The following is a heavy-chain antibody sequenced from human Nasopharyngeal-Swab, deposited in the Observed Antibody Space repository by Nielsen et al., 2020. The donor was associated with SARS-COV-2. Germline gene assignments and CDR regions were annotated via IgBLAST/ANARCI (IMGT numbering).Heavy chain of an antibody. CDR2: ISSSSSYI. D-gene: IGHD3-10*01. CDR1: GFTFSSYS. J-gene: IGHJ6*02. CDR3: ARGASDYGSGSYFAEDYYYYGMDV. Sequence: GGSLRLSCAASGFTFSSYSMNWVRQAPGKGLEWVSSISSSSSYIYYADSVKGRFTISRDNAENSLYLQMNSLRAEDTAVYYCARGASDYGSGSYFAEDYYYYGMDVWGQGTTVTVSS. V-gene: IGHV3-21*01.